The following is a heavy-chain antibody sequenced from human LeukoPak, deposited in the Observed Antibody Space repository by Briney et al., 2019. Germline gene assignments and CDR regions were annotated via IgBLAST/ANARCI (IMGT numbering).Heavy chain of an antibody. CDR2: IYYRGST. V-gene: IGHV4-59*01. D-gene: IGHD5-12*01. Sequence: SETLSLTCTVSGGSISSYYWSWIRQPPGKGLEGIGYIYYRGSTNYNAALKSRVTISVDTSKNQFSLKLSSVTAADTAVYYCASTGYSGYVGWFDPWGQGTLVTVSS. CDR3: ASTGYSGYVGWFDP. CDR1: GGSISSYY. J-gene: IGHJ5*02.